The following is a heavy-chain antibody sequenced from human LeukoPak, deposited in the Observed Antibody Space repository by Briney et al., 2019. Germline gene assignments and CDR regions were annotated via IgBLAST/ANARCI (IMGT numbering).Heavy chain of an antibody. J-gene: IGHJ3*02. D-gene: IGHD2-2*01. CDR1: GFTFSTYG. CDR3: ATRAGYCSSTSCYPDAFDI. CDR2: ISYDGTNK. V-gene: IGHV3-30*03. Sequence: GGSLRLSCVASGFTFSTYGMHWARQAPGKGLEWVAVISYDGTNKYYADSVKGRFTISRDNSKNTLYLQMNSLRAEDTAVYYCATRAGYCSSTSCYPDAFDIWGQGTMVTVSS.